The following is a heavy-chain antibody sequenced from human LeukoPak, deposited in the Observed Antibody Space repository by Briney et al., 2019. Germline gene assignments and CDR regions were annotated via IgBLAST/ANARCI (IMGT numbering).Heavy chain of an antibody. CDR2: IYYSGST. CDR1: GGSFSGYY. D-gene: IGHD1-26*01. Sequence: SSETLSLTCAVYGGSFSGYYWSWIRQPPGKGLEWIRSIYYSGSTYYNPSLKSRVTISVDTSKNQFSLKLSSVTAADTAVYYCVCVVGGWFDPWGQGTLVTVSS. CDR3: VCVVGGWFDP. V-gene: IGHV4-34*01. J-gene: IGHJ5*02.